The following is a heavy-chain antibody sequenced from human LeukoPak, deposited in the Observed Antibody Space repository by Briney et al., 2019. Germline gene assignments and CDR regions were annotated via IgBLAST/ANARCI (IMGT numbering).Heavy chain of an antibody. V-gene: IGHV4-59*01. D-gene: IGHD4-17*01. Sequence: SETLSLTCTVSGGPISGSYWSWIRQPPGKGLEWIAYMYNSGSTNYNPSLKSRVTISIDTSKNQFSLKLSSLTAVDTAIYYCARGIESYGDYGYWGQGILVTVSS. CDR1: GGPISGSY. J-gene: IGHJ4*02. CDR3: ARGIESYGDYGY. CDR2: MYNSGST.